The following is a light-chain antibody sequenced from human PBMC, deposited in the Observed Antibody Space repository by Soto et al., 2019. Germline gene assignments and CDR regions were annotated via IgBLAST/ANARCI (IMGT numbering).Light chain of an antibody. J-gene: IGKJ1*01. CDR2: GAS. Sequence: EVVLTQSPGTLSLSPGERATLSCKASQSVSSMFLAWYQQRPGQAPRLLIYGASNRATGIPDRFSGRGSGTDFTLTVSRLEPEDLAVYYCQQYGPSPWTFGQGTKVEI. CDR1: QSVSSMF. CDR3: QQYGPSPWT. V-gene: IGKV3-20*01.